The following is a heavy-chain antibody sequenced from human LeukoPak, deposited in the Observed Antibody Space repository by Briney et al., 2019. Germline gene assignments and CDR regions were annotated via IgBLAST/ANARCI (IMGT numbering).Heavy chain of an antibody. V-gene: IGHV3-23*01. Sequence: GGSLRLSCAASGFTFSSYAMSWVRQAPGKGLEWVSAISGSSDSTYYADSVKGRVTISRDKSKNTLYLQTNSLRAEDTALYYCAQDRTKYKLLPYYFDYWGQGTLVTVSS. CDR2: ISGSSDST. CDR3: AQDRTKYKLLPYYFDY. J-gene: IGHJ4*02. D-gene: IGHD3-10*01. CDR1: GFTFSSYA.